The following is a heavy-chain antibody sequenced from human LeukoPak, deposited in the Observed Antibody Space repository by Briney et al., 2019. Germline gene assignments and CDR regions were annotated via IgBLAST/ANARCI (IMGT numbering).Heavy chain of an antibody. D-gene: IGHD6-19*01. J-gene: IGHJ4*02. CDR1: GFTFSSYW. Sequence: GGSLRLSCAASGFTFSSYWMSWVRQASGKGLEWVANIKQDGSEKYYVDSVKGRFTISRDNAKNSLYLQMNSLRAEDTAVYYCARERIAVAGLFDYWGQGTLVTVSS. CDR3: ARERIAVAGLFDY. V-gene: IGHV3-7*01. CDR2: IKQDGSEK.